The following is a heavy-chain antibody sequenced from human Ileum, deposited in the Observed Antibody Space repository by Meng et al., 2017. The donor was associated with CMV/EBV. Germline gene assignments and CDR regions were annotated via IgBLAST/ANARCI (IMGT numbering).Heavy chain of an antibody. CDR2: IYPGDSDT. CDR1: GYSFTSYW. Sequence: GGSLRLSCKGYGYSFTSYWIAWVRQMPGKGLEWMGIIYPGDSDTRYRPSFQGQVTMSADKSISTAYLQWSSLKASDTAMYYCARYYGAGSYYLRWFDPWGQGTLVTVSS. CDR3: ARYYGAGSYYLRWFDP. J-gene: IGHJ5*02. D-gene: IGHD3-10*01. V-gene: IGHV5-51*01.